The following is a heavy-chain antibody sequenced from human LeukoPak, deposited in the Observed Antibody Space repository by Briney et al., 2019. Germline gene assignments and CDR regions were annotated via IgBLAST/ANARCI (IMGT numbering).Heavy chain of an antibody. J-gene: IGHJ4*02. CDR1: RGPFSGYY. Sequence: SETLSLTSADYRGPFSGYYWRWIRQPPGKRLEWIGEINHSGSTNYNPSLKSRVTISVDTSKNQFSLKLSSVTAADTAVYYCARGPYSIFGDYWGQGTLVTVSS. CDR3: ARGPYSIFGDY. CDR2: INHSGST. V-gene: IGHV4-34*01. D-gene: IGHD3-3*01.